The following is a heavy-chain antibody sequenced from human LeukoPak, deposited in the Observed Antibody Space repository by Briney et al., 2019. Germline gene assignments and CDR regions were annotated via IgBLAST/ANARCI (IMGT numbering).Heavy chain of an antibody. Sequence: PSETLSLTCTVSGASISSYYWSWIRQHPGKGLEWIGYIYYSGSTRYNPSLKSRVTISVDTSKNQFSLKLSSVTAADTAVYYCARVGILRFPSNWFDPWGQGTLVTVSS. J-gene: IGHJ5*02. CDR3: ARVGILRFPSNWFDP. D-gene: IGHD3-3*01. CDR2: IYYSGST. CDR1: GASISSYY. V-gene: IGHV4-59*01.